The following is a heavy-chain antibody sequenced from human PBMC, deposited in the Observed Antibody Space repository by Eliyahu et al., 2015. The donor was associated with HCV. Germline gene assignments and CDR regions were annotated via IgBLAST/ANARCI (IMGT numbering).Heavy chain of an antibody. D-gene: IGHD5-12*01. V-gene: IGHV4-39*01. CDR1: GGSISSSTYS. J-gene: IGHJ4*02. CDR3: ASLRRGLNAYDWVAPTDY. Sequence: QLQLQESGPGLVKLSETLSLTCTVXGGSISSSTYSWGWIRQPPGEGLEWIGNIYYTGSTYYSPSLKSRVTISVDTSENQFSLNLSSVTAADTALYYCASLRRGLNAYDWVAPTDYWGQGTLVTVSS. CDR2: IYYTGST.